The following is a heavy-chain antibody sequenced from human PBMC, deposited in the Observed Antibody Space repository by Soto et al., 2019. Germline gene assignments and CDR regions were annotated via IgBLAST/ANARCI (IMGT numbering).Heavy chain of an antibody. CDR1: GGSFSDFA. CDR2: IIPMFAAT. CDR3: ARGGIVAVPAALSSYDDYTNYRFDS. D-gene: IGHD2-15*01. Sequence: QVQLAQSGAEVKKPGSSVKVSCRASGGSFSDFAFSWVRQAPGQGLEWMGGIIPMFAATKYAQRFQGRVTIPADAAKRTDYLALSSLTSDDSAVYYCARGGIVAVPAALSSYDDYTNYRFDSWGQGTLVSVSS. V-gene: IGHV1-69*01. J-gene: IGHJ4*02.